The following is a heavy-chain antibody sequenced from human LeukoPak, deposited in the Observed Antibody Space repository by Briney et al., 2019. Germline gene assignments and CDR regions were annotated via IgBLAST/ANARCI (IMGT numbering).Heavy chain of an antibody. CDR1: GGSISSGGYY. J-gene: IGHJ4*02. CDR3: ARVYRLRWYFDY. D-gene: IGHD4-17*01. Sequence: PSETLSLTCTVSGGSISSGGYYWSWIRQHPGKGLEWIGYIYYSGSTYYNPSLKSRVTISVDTSKNQFSLKLSSVTAADTAVYYCARVYRLRWYFDYWGQGTLVTVSS. V-gene: IGHV4-31*03. CDR2: IYYSGST.